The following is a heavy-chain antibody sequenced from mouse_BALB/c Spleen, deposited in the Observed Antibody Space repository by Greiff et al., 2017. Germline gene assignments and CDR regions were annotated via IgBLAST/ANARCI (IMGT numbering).Heavy chain of an antibody. CDR3: TRRGYDYDEVFAY. D-gene: IGHD2-4*01. J-gene: IGHJ3*01. Sequence: QVQLQQPGAELVKPGASVKLSYKASGYTFTSYYMYWVKQRPGQGLEWIGGINPSNGGTNFNEKFKSKATLTVDKSSSTAYMQLSSLTSEDSAVYYCTRRGYDYDEVFAYWGQGTLVTVSA. CDR2: INPSNGGT. V-gene: IGHV1S81*02. CDR1: GYTFTSYY.